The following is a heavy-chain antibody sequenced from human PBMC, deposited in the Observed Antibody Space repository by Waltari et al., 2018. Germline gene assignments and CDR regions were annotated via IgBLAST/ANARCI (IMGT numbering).Heavy chain of an antibody. Sequence: QVQLQESGPGLVKPSETLSLTCAVSGYSISSGYYWGWIRQPPGKGLEWIGSIYHSGSTSYNPALKSRVTISVDTAKNQFSLKLSSVTASDTAVYYCAWICGGDCYSSSGSAFDIWGQGTMVTVSS. CDR3: AWICGGDCYSSSGSAFDI. D-gene: IGHD2-21*01. CDR1: GYSISSGYY. V-gene: IGHV4-38-2*01. J-gene: IGHJ3*02. CDR2: IYHSGST.